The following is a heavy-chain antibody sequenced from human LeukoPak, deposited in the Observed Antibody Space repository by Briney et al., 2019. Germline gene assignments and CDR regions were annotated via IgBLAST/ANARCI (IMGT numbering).Heavy chain of an antibody. D-gene: IGHD1-14*01. J-gene: IGHJ4*02. Sequence: GGSLRLSCAVSGFTVSSNYMSWVRQAPGKGLEWVSVIYDIGNTYYADSVKGRFTISRDTSKDTVYLQMNSLRAEDTAVYYCARGGMRRPYDCWGQGALVTVSS. V-gene: IGHV3-53*01. CDR1: GFTVSSNY. CDR2: IYDIGNT. CDR3: ARGGMRRPYDC.